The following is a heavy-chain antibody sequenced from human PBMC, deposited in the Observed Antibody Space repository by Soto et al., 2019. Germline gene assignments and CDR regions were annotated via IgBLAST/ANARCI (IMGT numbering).Heavy chain of an antibody. CDR2: IYYSGST. J-gene: IGHJ3*02. CDR3: ARGAFPIAVAGDDAFDI. V-gene: IGHV4-39*01. Sequence: SETLSLTCTVSGGSISSSSYYWGWIRQPPGKGLEWIGSIYYSGSTYYNPSLKSRVTISVDTSKNQFSLKLSSVTAADTAVYYCARGAFPIAVAGDDAFDIWGQGTMVTVSS. D-gene: IGHD6-19*01. CDR1: GGSISSSSYY.